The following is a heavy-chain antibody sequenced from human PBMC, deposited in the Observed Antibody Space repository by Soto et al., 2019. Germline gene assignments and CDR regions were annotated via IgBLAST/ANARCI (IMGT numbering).Heavy chain of an antibody. D-gene: IGHD6-19*01. Sequence: QLQLQESGPGLVKPSETLSLTCTVSGGSISSSSYYWGWIRQPPGKGLEWIGSIYYSGSTYYNPSLKSRVTISVDTSKNQFSLKLSSVTAADTAVYYCARHGIAVAGVYYYYGMDVWGQGTTVTVSS. J-gene: IGHJ6*02. V-gene: IGHV4-39*01. CDR3: ARHGIAVAGVYYYYGMDV. CDR1: GGSISSSSYY. CDR2: IYYSGST.